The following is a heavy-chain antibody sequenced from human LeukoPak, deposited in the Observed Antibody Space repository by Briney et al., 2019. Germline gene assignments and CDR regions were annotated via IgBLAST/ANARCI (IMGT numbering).Heavy chain of an antibody. V-gene: IGHV3-23*01. CDR1: GFTFSNAW. D-gene: IGHD3-9*01. CDR3: AKDHRYFDWLPKFDY. J-gene: IGHJ4*02. Sequence: GGSLRLSCAASGFTFSNAWMNWVRQAPGKGLEWVSAISGSGGSTYYADSVKGRFTISRDNSKNTLYLQMNSLRAEDTAVYYCAKDHRYFDWLPKFDYWGQGTLVTVSS. CDR2: ISGSGGST.